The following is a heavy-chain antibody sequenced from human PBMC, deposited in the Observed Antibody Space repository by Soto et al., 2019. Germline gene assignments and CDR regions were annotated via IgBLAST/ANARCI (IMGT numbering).Heavy chain of an antibody. V-gene: IGHV4-39*01. D-gene: IGHD4-17*01. J-gene: IGHJ4*02. CDR2: IYYSGST. CDR3: ARSMTTVVTLDY. CDR1: GGSISSSSYY. Sequence: QLQLQESGPGLVKPSETLSLTCTVSGGSISSSSYYWGWIRQPPGKGLEWIGSIYYSGSTYYNPSPNSRVTISVDTSNNQFSLKLSSVTAADTAVYYCARSMTTVVTLDYWGQGTLVTVSS.